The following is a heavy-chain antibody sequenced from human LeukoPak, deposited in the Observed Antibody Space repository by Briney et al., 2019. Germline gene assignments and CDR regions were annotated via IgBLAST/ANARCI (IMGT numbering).Heavy chain of an antibody. J-gene: IGHJ4*02. V-gene: IGHV1-24*01. Sequence: GASVKVSCKASGYTFTGYYMHWVRQAPGKGLEWMGGFDPEDGETIYAQKFQGRVTMTEDTSTDTAYMELSSLRSEDTAVYYCATKGEFGGEFDYWGQGTLVTVSS. CDR1: GYTFTGYY. D-gene: IGHD3-16*01. CDR2: FDPEDGET. CDR3: ATKGEFGGEFDY.